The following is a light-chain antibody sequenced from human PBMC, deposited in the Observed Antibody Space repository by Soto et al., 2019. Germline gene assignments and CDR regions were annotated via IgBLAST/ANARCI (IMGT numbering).Light chain of an antibody. CDR2: EVR. J-gene: IGLJ1*01. V-gene: IGLV2-14*01. Sequence: QSALTQPASVSGSVGQSITISCTGTSSDVGGYDFVSWYQHHPGKAPKLIIYEVRTRPSGVSDRFSGSKSGNTASLTISGLQDEDEADYYCSSYTSDWGVFGTGTKVTVL. CDR1: SSDVGGYDF. CDR3: SSYTSDWGV.